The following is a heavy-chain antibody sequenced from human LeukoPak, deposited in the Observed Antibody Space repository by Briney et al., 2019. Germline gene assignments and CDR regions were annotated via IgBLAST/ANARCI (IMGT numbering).Heavy chain of an antibody. CDR1: GGSISSSSYY. CDR2: IYYSGST. D-gene: IGHD2-15*01. J-gene: IGHJ4*02. V-gene: IGHV4-39*07. Sequence: SETLSLTCTVSGGSISSSSYYWGWIRQPPGKGLEWIGNIYYSGSTNYNPSLKSRVTISVDTSKNQFSLKLSSVTAADTAVYYCARGGGKWYVDYWGQGTLVTVSS. CDR3: ARGGGKWYVDY.